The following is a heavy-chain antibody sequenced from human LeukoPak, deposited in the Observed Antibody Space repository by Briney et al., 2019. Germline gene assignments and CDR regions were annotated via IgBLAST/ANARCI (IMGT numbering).Heavy chain of an antibody. D-gene: IGHD6-19*01. Sequence: PGGSLRLSCAASGFTFSSYAMHWVRQAPGKGLEWVAVISYDGSNKYYADSVKGRFTISRDNSKNTLYLQMNSLRDEDTAVYYCARGGSGWQYYYYGMDVWGQGTTVTVSS. CDR2: ISYDGSNK. CDR1: GFTFSSYA. CDR3: ARGGSGWQYYYYGMDV. J-gene: IGHJ6*02. V-gene: IGHV3-30-3*01.